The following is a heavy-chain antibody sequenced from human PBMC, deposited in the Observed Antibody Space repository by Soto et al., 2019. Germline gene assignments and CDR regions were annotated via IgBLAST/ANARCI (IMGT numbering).Heavy chain of an antibody. CDR2: ISDSAEST. CDR3: AKFHGSGAYYNFPDY. D-gene: IGHD3-10*01. V-gene: IGHV3-23*01. Sequence: HPGGSLRLSCAASGFTFSTYAMSWVRQAPGKGLEWVSTISDSAESTYYAASVKGRFTVSRDNSKNTLYLLMNSLSAEDTALYYCAKFHGSGAYYNFPDYWGQGTLVTVSS. CDR1: GFTFSTYA. J-gene: IGHJ4*02.